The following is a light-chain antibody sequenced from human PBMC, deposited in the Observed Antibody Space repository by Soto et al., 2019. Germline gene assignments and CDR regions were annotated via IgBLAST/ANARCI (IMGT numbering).Light chain of an antibody. CDR1: QSLLHSNGFNY. V-gene: IGKV2-28*01. J-gene: IGKJ1*01. CDR3: MQAVQTPWS. Sequence: EIVVTQSPLSLPVILGEPASISCRSSQSLLHSNGFNYLDWYLQRPGQSPQLLIYMASSRASGAPDRFSSSGSGTDFTLTITRVEAEDVGIYYCMQAVQTPWSFGQGTKVDIK. CDR2: MAS.